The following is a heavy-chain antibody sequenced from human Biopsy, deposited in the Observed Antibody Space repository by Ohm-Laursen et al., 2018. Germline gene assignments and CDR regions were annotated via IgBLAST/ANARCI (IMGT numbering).Heavy chain of an antibody. CDR2: IKSKTDGGTI. D-gene: IGHD3-16*02. V-gene: IGHV3-15*01. Sequence: SRRLSCAASGLTFTTALMSWVRQAPGKGLEWVGRIKSKTDGGTIDYAASVKGRIIISRDDSKKTVYLQMNNLKTEGTGVYYCTTYQYWGQGTLVTVSS. J-gene: IGHJ4*02. CDR1: GLTFTTAL. CDR3: TTYQY.